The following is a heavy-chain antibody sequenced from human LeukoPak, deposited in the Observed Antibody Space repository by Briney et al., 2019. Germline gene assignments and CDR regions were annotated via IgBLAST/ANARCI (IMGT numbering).Heavy chain of an antibody. J-gene: IGHJ4*02. CDR1: GYTFSGYY. Sequence: ASVKVSCKASGYTFSGYYMHWVRQAPGQGLGWMGWINPNSGDTHYAQMFQGRVTMTRDTSINTAYMELRRVRSDDTAVYYCAKSAQYSSAWFTGSFDYWGQGTLVTVSS. CDR3: AKSAQYSSAWFTGSFDY. CDR2: INPNSGDT. D-gene: IGHD6-13*01. V-gene: IGHV1-2*02.